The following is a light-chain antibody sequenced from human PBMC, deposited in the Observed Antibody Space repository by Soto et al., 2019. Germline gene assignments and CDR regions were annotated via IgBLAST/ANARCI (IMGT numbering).Light chain of an antibody. V-gene: IGKV3-15*01. CDR1: QSVSSN. J-gene: IGKJ1*01. CDR3: QQYNNWPWT. CDR2: GAS. Sequence: EFVLTQSPGTLSLSPGERATLSCRASQSVSSNLAWYQQKPGQAPRLLIYGASTRATGIPARFSGSGSGTEFTLTISSLQSEDFAVYYCQQYNNWPWTFGQGTKVDI.